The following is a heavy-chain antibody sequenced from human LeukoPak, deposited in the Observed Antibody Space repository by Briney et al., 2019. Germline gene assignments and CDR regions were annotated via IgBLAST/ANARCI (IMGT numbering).Heavy chain of an antibody. Sequence: ASVKVSCKASGYTITGYYMHWVRQAPGQGLEWMGGIIPIFGTANYAQKFQGRVTITADESTSTAYMELSSLRSEDTAVYYCARVGVYSGSYYLSLTPDHDAFDIWGQGTMVTVSS. D-gene: IGHD1-26*01. V-gene: IGHV1-69*13. CDR3: ARVGVYSGSYYLSLTPDHDAFDI. CDR2: IIPIFGTA. J-gene: IGHJ3*02. CDR1: GYTITGYY.